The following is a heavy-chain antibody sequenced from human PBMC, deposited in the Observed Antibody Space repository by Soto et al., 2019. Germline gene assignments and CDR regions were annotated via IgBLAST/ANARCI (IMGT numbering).Heavy chain of an antibody. CDR3: ATARGYCSGGSCYFPNWLDP. Sequence: SVKVSCKVSGYTLTELSMHWVRQAPGRGLERMGGFDPEDGETIYAQKFQGRVTMTEDTSTDTAYMELSSLRSEDTAVYYRATARGYCSGGSCYFPNWLDPWGQGTLVTVSS. CDR1: GYTLTELS. J-gene: IGHJ5*02. CDR2: FDPEDGET. V-gene: IGHV1-24*01. D-gene: IGHD2-15*01.